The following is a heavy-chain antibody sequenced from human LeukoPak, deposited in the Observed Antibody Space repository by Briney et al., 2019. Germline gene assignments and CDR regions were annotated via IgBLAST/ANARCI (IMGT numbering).Heavy chain of an antibody. J-gene: IGHJ3*02. CDR1: GYTLTELS. V-gene: IGHV1-24*01. CDR2: FDPEDGET. D-gene: IGHD3-22*01. CDR3: ATGGPMIAVVITSRPFDI. Sequence: ASVKVSCKVSGYTLTELSMHWVRQAPGKGLEWMGGFDPEDGETIYAQKFQGRVTMTEDTSTDTAYMELSSLRSDDTAVYYCATGGPMIAVVITSRPFDIWGQGTMVTVSS.